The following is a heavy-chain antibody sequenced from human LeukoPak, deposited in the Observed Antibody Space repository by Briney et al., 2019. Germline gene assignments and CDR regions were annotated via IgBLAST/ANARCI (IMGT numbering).Heavy chain of an antibody. CDR1: GFTFSSYG. V-gene: IGHV3-30*02. CDR3: AKDRGDYFDY. J-gene: IGHJ4*02. CDR2: IRYDGSNK. Sequence: GGSLRLSCAASGFTFSSYGMHWVRQAPGKGLEWVAFIRYDGSNKYYADSVKGRFTISRDNSKNTLYLQMSSLRAEDTAVYYCAKDRGDYFDYWGQGTLVTVSS.